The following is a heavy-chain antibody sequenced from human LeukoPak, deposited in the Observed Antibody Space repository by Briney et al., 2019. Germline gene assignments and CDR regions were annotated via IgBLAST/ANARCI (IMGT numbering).Heavy chain of an antibody. CDR3: VGVTPSTIAFDY. D-gene: IGHD2/OR15-2a*01. V-gene: IGHV3-30*02. J-gene: IGHJ4*01. CDR2: IRYDGSNK. Sequence: GGSLRLSCAASGFTFSDYDMHWVRQAPGKGLEWVAFIRYDGSNKYYADSMKGRFTISRDNSKNTLFLQMESLRLEDTAVYYCVGVTPSTIAFDYWGQGALVTVSS. CDR1: GFTFSDYD.